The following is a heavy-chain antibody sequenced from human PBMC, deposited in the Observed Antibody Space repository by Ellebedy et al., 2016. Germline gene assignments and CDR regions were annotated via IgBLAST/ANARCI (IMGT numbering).Heavy chain of an antibody. Sequence: GGSLRLXXVASGLTLRTDYMNWVRQAPGKAPEWLSYISFSDVIFYADSVKGRFTISRDNAKNSLYLQMNSLRAEDTVVYYCARGRSHGFDIWGQGTMVTVSS. J-gene: IGHJ3*02. CDR2: ISFSDVI. CDR3: ARGRSHGFDI. CDR1: GLTLRTDY. V-gene: IGHV3-69-1*01.